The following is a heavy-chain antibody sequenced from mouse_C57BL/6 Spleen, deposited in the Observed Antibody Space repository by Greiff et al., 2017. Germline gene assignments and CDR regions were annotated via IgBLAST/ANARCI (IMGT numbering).Heavy chain of an antibody. CDR2: IDPSDSYT. Sequence: VQLQQSGAELVMPGASVKLSCKASGYTFTSYWMHWVKQRPGQGLEWIGEIDPSDSYTNYNQKFKGKSTLTVDKSSSTAYMQLSSLTSEDSAVYYCASPHYYGSSHWYVDVWGTGTTVTVSS. CDR3: ASPHYYGSSHWYVDV. CDR1: GYTFTSYW. V-gene: IGHV1-69*01. J-gene: IGHJ1*03. D-gene: IGHD1-1*01.